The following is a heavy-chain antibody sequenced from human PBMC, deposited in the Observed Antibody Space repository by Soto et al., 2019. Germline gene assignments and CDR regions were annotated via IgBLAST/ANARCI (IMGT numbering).Heavy chain of an antibody. CDR1: GGSFSGYY. V-gene: IGHV4-34*01. Sequence: SETLSLTCAVYGGSFSGYYWSWTRQPPGKGLEWIGEINHSGSTNYNPSLKSRVTISVDTSKNQFSLKLSSVAAADTAVYYCARGRYCRSTSCYPPSYFDYWVQGSLLTVSS. CDR2: INHSGST. D-gene: IGHD2-2*01. J-gene: IGHJ4*02. CDR3: ARGRYCRSTSCYPPSYFDY.